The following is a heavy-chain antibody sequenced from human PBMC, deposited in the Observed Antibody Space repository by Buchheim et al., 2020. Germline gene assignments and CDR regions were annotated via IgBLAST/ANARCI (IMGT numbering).Heavy chain of an antibody. CDR3: ASPSHTALGYCSGGSCYLDY. CDR2: IYYSGST. CDR1: GGSISSSSYY. J-gene: IGHJ4*02. Sequence: QLQLQESGPGLVKPSETLSLTCTVSGGSISSSSYYWGWIRQPPGKGLEWIGSIYYSGSTYYNPSLKSRVTISVDTSKYQFSLKLSSVTAADTAVYYCASPSHTALGYCSGGSCYLDYWGQGTL. D-gene: IGHD2-15*01. V-gene: IGHV4-39*01.